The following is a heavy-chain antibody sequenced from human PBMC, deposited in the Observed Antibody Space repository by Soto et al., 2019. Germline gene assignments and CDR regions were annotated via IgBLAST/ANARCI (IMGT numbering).Heavy chain of an antibody. CDR1: GGSISSGDYY. D-gene: IGHD5-18*01. V-gene: IGHV4-30-4*01. J-gene: IGHJ6*02. Sequence: QVQLQESGPGLVKPSQTLSLTCTVSGGSISSGDYYWSWIRQPPGKGLEWIGYIYYSGSNDYTPSPESRVTISVDTSNNQFSLQLSSVTAADTDVYSCARASPVVTDVWGQGTTVTVSS. CDR2: IYYSGSN. CDR3: ARASPVVTDV.